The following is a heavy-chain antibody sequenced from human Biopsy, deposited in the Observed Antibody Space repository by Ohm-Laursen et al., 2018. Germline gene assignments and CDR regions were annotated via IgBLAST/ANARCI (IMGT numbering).Heavy chain of an antibody. CDR2: LSGSGGNT. Sequence: SLRLSCAASGFTFSSYGMSWVRQAPGKGLEWVSVLSGSGGNTYYADSVKGRFTISRDNSKNTLYLQMNSLTAEDTAVYYCAKTFHGSSFLYDYWGQGTLVTVSS. D-gene: IGHD2-15*01. J-gene: IGHJ4*02. V-gene: IGHV3-23*01. CDR1: GFTFSSYG. CDR3: AKTFHGSSFLYDY.